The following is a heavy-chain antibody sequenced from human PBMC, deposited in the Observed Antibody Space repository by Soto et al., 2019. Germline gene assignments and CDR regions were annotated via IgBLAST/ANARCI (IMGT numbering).Heavy chain of an antibody. D-gene: IGHD5-18*01. CDR2: ISSSSSYI. J-gene: IGHJ4*02. CDR1: GFTFSSYS. Sequence: GGSLRLSCAASGFTFSSYSMNWVRQAPGKGLEWVSSISSSSSYIYYADSVKGRFTISRDNAKNSLYLQMNSLRAEDTAVYYCARDESLGYSYGLDYWGQGTLVTVSS. CDR3: ARDESLGYSYGLDY. V-gene: IGHV3-21*01.